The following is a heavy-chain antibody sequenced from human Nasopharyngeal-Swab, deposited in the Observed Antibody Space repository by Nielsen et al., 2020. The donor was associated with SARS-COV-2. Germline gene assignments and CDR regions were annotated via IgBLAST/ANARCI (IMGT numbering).Heavy chain of an antibody. CDR1: GFTVSSNY. V-gene: IGHV3-66*01. D-gene: IGHD3-3*01. J-gene: IGHJ4*02. Sequence: GGSLRLSCAASGFTVSSNYMSWVRQAPGKGREWVSVIYSGGSTYYADSVKGRFTISRDNSKNTLYLQMNSLRAEDTAVYYCAGPSYYDFWSGYHFDYWGQGTLVTVSS. CDR3: AGPSYYDFWSGYHFDY. CDR2: IYSGGST.